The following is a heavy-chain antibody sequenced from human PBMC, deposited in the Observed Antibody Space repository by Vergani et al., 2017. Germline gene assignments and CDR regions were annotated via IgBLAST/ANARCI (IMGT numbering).Heavy chain of an antibody. D-gene: IGHD3-10*01. J-gene: IGHJ4*02. V-gene: IGHV4-4*02. CDR1: GGSISSSNW. Sequence: QVQLQESGPGLVKPSGTLSLTCAVSGGSISSSNWWSWVRQPPGKGLEWIGEIYYSGSTYYNPSLKSRVTISVDTSKNQFSLKLSSVTAADTAVYYCARRLQYGSGSQIIDYWGQGTLVTVSS. CDR3: ARRLQYGSGSQIIDY. CDR2: IYYSGST.